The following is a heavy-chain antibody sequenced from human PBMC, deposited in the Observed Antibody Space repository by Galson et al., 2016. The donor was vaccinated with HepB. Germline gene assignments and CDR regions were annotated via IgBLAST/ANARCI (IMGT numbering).Heavy chain of an antibody. CDR1: GDSVSNNGAA. V-gene: IGHV6-1*01. CDR2: TYYRSKWYN. J-gene: IGHJ4*02. Sequence: CAISGDSVSNNGAAWNWIRQSPSRGLEWLGRTYYRSKWYNDYAESVKSRITINPDTSKNQFSLQLNSVTPEDTAVYYCARVVGRGVYDGRFDYWGQGILVTVSS. D-gene: IGHD5/OR15-5a*01. CDR3: ARVVGRGVYDGRFDY.